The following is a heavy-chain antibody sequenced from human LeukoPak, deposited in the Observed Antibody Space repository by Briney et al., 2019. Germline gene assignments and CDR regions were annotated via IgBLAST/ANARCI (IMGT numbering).Heavy chain of an antibody. J-gene: IGHJ2*01. CDR2: IRYDGSNK. D-gene: IGHD6-6*01. CDR1: AFTFSRYG. CDR3: ARDWGVAARNDL. V-gene: IGHV3-30*02. Sequence: GGSLRLSCAASAFTFSRYGMHWVRQAPGKGLEWVAFIRYDGSNKYYADSVKGRFTISRDNSKNTLYLQMNSLRAEDTAVYYCARDWGVAARNDLWGRGTLVTVSS.